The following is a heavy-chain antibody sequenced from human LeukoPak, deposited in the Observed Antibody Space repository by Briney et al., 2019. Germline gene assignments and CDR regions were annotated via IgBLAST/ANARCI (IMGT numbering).Heavy chain of an antibody. V-gene: IGHV1-46*01. CDR3: ARGSIVGATFDYFDY. CDR2: INPSGGNT. CDR1: GYIFTSYY. Sequence: GASVKVSCKASGYIFTSYYIHWVRQAPGQGLEWMGIINPSGGNTNYAQKFQGRVTMTRDTSISTAYMELSRLRSDDTAVYYCARGSIVGATFDYFDYWGQGTLVTVSS. J-gene: IGHJ4*02. D-gene: IGHD1-26*01.